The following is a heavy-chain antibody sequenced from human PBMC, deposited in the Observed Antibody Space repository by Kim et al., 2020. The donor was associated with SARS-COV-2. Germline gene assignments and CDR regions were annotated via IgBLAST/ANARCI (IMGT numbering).Heavy chain of an antibody. J-gene: IGHJ5*02. CDR3: AVLSPENWNRNWIDP. D-gene: IGHD1-1*01. Sequence: QKFQGRVTITADKSTSTAYMELSSLRSEDTAVYYCAVLSPENWNRNWIDPWGQGTLVTVSS. V-gene: IGHV1-69*02.